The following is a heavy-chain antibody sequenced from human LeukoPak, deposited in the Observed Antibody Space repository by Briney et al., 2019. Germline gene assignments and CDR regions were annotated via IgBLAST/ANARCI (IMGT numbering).Heavy chain of an antibody. CDR1: GYTFTDYY. V-gene: IGHV1-2*02. D-gene: IGHD3-10*01. CDR3: ARVGYFGSGSYCPY. Sequence: GASVKVSCKASGYTFTDYYIHWVRQAPGQGLEWMGWINHSNGGTNFAQEFQGRVTMTRDTSISTAYMELSRLTSDDTAVYYCARVGYFGSGSYCPYWGQGTLVTVSS. J-gene: IGHJ4*02. CDR2: INHSNGGT.